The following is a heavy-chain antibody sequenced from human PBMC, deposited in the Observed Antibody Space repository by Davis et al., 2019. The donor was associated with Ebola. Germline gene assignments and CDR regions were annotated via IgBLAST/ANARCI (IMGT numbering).Heavy chain of an antibody. CDR3: ARHVTSSWLAGFDP. Sequence: GESLKISCKGSGYSFNNYWIGWVRQMPGKGLEWMGIIYPRDSDTRYSPSFQGQVTISADKSINTAYLQWSSLKASDTAMYYCARHVTSSWLAGFDPWGQGTLVTVSS. V-gene: IGHV5-51*01. CDR2: IYPRDSDT. J-gene: IGHJ5*02. D-gene: IGHD6-13*01. CDR1: GYSFNNYW.